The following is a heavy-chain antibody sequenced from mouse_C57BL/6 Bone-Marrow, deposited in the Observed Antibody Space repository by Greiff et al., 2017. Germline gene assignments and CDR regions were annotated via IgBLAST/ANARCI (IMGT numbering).Heavy chain of an antibody. J-gene: IGHJ1*03. CDR1: GYTFTDYY. Sequence: QVHVKQSGAELVRPGASVKLSCKASGYTFTDYYINWVKQRPGQGLEWIARIYPGSGHTYYNEKFKGKATLTAETSSSTAYMQLSSLTSEDSAVYFGARFCCDGDWYFDVGGTGTTVTVSA. CDR2: IYPGSGHT. V-gene: IGHV1-76*01. CDR3: ARFCCDGDWYFDV.